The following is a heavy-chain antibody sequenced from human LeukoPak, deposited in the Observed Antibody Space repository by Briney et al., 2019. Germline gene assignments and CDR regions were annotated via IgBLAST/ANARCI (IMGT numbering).Heavy chain of an antibody. J-gene: IGHJ4*02. CDR3: AREENYDSFDY. V-gene: IGHV3-7*01. Sequence: GGSLRLSCAASGFTFSNYWMTWVRQAPGKGLEWVANIKQDGSEKYYVDSVKGRFTISRDSAKNSLFLQMNSLRAEDTAVYYCAREENYDSFDYWGQGTLVTVSS. CDR1: GFTFSNYW. CDR2: IKQDGSEK. D-gene: IGHD5-12*01.